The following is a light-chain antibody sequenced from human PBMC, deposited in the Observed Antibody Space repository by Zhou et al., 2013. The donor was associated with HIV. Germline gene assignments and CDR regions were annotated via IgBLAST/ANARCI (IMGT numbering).Light chain of an antibody. CDR3: QQYNNKPIT. CDR1: QDISNY. J-gene: IGKJ5*01. CDR2: EGS. V-gene: IGKV1-33*01. Sequence: DIQMTQSPSSLSGSVGDRVTITCQASQDISNYLNWYQQKPGKAPKLLIYEGSTLETGVPSRFSGSGSGTDFTLTIIGLQPDDSATYYCQQYNNKPITFGQGTRLEI.